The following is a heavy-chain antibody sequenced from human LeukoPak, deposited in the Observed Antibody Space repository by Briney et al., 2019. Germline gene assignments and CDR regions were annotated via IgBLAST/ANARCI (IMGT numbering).Heavy chain of an antibody. CDR3: ARSRSYCSSTSCYLDY. Sequence: SVKVSCKASGGTFSSYAISWVRQAPGQGLEWMGRIIPILGIANYAQKFQGRVTITADKSTSTAYMELSSLRSEDTAVYYCARSRSYCSSTSCYLDYWGQGTLVTVSS. CDR1: GGTFSSYA. V-gene: IGHV1-69*04. J-gene: IGHJ4*02. D-gene: IGHD2-2*01. CDR2: IIPILGIA.